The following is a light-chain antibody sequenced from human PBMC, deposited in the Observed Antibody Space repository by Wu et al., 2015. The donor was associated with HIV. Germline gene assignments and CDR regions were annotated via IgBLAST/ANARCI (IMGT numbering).Light chain of an antibody. V-gene: IGKV1-9*01. Sequence: IQLTQSPSFLSSSVGDRVTITCRASQGINSFLGWYRQQPGKAPELLIYAASTLQSGVPSRFSGSGSGTEFTLTINSLQPEDFATYYCQQLNGYPLTFGGGTKVEIK. CDR3: QQLNGYPLT. CDR2: AAS. J-gene: IGKJ4*01. CDR1: QGINSF.